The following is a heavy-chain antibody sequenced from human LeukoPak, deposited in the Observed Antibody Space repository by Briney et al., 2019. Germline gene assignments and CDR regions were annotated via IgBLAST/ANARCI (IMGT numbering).Heavy chain of an antibody. Sequence: SVKVSCKASGGTFSSYAISWVRQAPGQGLEWMGGIIPIFGTANYAQKFQGRVTITTDESTSTAYMELSSLRSEDTAVYYCARGQEQLVLDNWFDPWGQGTLVTVSS. CDR3: ARGQEQLVLDNWFDP. J-gene: IGHJ5*02. CDR2: IIPIFGTA. CDR1: GGTFSSYA. D-gene: IGHD6-6*01. V-gene: IGHV1-69*05.